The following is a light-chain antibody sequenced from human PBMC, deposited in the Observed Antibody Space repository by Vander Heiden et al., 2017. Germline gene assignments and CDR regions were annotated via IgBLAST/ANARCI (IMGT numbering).Light chain of an antibody. CDR1: SRDVGDYNY. CDR2: EVS. V-gene: IGLV2-8*01. Sequence: QSALTQPPSASGSPGQSVTISCTGTSRDVGDYNYVSWFRQHPGKAPRLIIYEVSKRPSGVPDRFFGSKSGNTASLTVTGLQAEDEADYYCASYAGSNIWVFGGGTKLTVL. J-gene: IGLJ3*02. CDR3: ASYAGSNIWV.